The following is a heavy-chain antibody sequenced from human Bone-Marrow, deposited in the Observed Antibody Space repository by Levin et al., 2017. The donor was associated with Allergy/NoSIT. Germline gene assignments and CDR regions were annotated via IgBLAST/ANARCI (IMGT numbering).Heavy chain of an antibody. D-gene: IGHD2-2*03. CDR2: VSASGLTS. J-gene: IGHJ5*02. V-gene: IGHV3-23*01. Sequence: GGSLRLSCAASGFTFTNYAMGWVRQAPGKGLEWVSGVSASGLTSYSADSVKGRFTISRDNLNSTLFLQMNSLRAEDTAIYYCAKDMDIVVGPVFDPWGKGTLVTVSS. CDR3: AKDMDIVVGPVFDP. CDR1: GFTFTNYA.